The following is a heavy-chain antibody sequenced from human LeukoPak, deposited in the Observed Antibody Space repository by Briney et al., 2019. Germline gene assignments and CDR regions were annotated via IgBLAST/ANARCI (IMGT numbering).Heavy chain of an antibody. CDR2: INHSGST. D-gene: IGHD3-22*01. V-gene: IGHV4-34*01. CDR3: ARGDSNAWYPRGLHFDY. J-gene: IGHJ4*02. Sequence: SETLSLTCAVYGGSFSGYYWSWICQSPGKGLEWIGEINHSGSTNYNPSLKSRVTISVDRSKNQFSLKLSSVTAADTAVYFCARGDSNAWYPRGLHFDYWGQGTLISVSS. CDR1: GGSFSGYY.